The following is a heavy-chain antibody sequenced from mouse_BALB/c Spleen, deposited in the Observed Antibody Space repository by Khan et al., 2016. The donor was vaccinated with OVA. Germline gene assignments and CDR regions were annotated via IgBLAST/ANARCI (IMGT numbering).Heavy chain of an antibody. CDR2: ISYSGVT. CDR1: GYPITSGYA. V-gene: IGHV3-2*02. CDR3: ARGNYYGYYFYY. D-gene: IGHD1-1*01. J-gene: IGHJ2*01. Sequence: VQLKQSGPGLVKPSQSLSLTCTVTGYPITSGYAWNWIRQFPGNKLEWMGYISYSGVTSYTPSLKSRISITRATSKNQFFLQLNSVTTEDTATYYCARGNYYGYYFYYWGQGTTLTVSS.